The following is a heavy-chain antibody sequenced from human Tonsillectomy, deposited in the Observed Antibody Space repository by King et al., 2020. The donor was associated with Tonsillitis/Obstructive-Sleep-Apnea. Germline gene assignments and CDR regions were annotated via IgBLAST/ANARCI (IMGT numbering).Heavy chain of an antibody. V-gene: IGHV4-4*02. Sequence: VQLQESGTGLVKPSGTLSLTCAVSGGSISSPNWWSWVRQPPGKGLEWIGEIYHSGTTNYNPSLQSRVTISVDKSKNHFSLKLNSVTAADTAVYYCARVEGSGSYSPFDSWGRGTLVTVSS. J-gene: IGHJ4*02. CDR3: ARVEGSGSYSPFDS. CDR1: GGSISSPNW. CDR2: IYHSGTT. D-gene: IGHD3-10*01.